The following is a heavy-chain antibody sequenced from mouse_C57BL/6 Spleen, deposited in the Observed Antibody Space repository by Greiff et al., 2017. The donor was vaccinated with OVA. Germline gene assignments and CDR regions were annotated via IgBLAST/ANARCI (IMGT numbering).Heavy chain of an antibody. J-gene: IGHJ2*01. Sequence: QVQLQQSGAELVKPGASVKISCKASGYAFSSYWMNWVKQRPGKGLEWIGQIYPGDGDTNYNGKFKGKATLTADKSSSTAYMQLSSLTSEDSAVYFCAREGAYYSNSRDYWGQGTTLTVSS. CDR1: GYAFSSYW. CDR3: AREGAYYSNSRDY. D-gene: IGHD2-5*01. CDR2: IYPGDGDT. V-gene: IGHV1-80*01.